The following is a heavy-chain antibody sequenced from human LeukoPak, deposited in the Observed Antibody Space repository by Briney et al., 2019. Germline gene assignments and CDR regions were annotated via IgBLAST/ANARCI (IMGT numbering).Heavy chain of an antibody. Sequence: PSETLSLTCTVSGVSISSSYSYWGWIRQPPGMGLEWIGSIYYTGNTYYNASLKSQVSISIDTSKNQFSLKLTSVTAADTAVYYCARVAGVSVWVDPWGQGTLVTVSS. J-gene: IGHJ5*02. CDR2: IYYTGNT. CDR1: GVSISSSYSY. CDR3: ARVAGVSVWVDP. V-gene: IGHV4-39*01. D-gene: IGHD6-19*01.